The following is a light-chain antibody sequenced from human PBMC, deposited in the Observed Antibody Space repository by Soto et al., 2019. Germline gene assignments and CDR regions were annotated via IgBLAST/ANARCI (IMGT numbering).Light chain of an antibody. Sequence: DIQMTQSPSTLSASEGDRVTITCRASQSISTWLAWYQQKPGKAPKLLIYTASNLERGVPSRFSGSGSGTEFTLTISSLQPDDFATYYCQQHNSYPRTFGQGTKVEIK. J-gene: IGKJ1*01. CDR3: QQHNSYPRT. CDR1: QSISTW. CDR2: TAS. V-gene: IGKV1-5*03.